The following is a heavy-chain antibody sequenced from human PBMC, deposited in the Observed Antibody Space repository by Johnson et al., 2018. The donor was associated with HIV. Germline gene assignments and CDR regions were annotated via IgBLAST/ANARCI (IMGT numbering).Heavy chain of an antibody. V-gene: IGHV3-33*08. CDR3: ATRDPTHRPGVFDI. CDR2: IKCDGSEK. D-gene: IGHD1-14*01. CDR1: GFTFSSYG. Sequence: QVQLVESGGGVVQPGRSLRVSCAASGFTFSSYGMHWVRQAPGKGLEWVADIKCDGSEKYYVDSVKGRLTISRDNAKNSLYLQMNSLRAEDTAVYYCATRDPTHRPGVFDIWGQGTMVTISS. J-gene: IGHJ3*02.